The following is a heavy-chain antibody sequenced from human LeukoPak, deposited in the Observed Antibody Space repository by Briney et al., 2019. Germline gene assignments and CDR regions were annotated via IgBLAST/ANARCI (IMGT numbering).Heavy chain of an antibody. CDR2: IYTSGST. CDR3: AREGQWLTQTDY. D-gene: IGHD6-19*01. V-gene: IGHV4-4*07. CDR1: GGSISSYY. Sequence: SETLSLTCTDSGGSISSYYWSWIRQPAGKGLEWIGRIYTSGSTNYNPSLKSRVTMSVDTSKNQFSLKLSSVTAADTAVYYCAREGQWLTQTDYWGQGTLVTVSS. J-gene: IGHJ4*02.